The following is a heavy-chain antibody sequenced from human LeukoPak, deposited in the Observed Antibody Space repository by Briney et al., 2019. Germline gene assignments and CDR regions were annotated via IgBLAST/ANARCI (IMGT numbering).Heavy chain of an antibody. Sequence: ASVKVSCKASGYTFTSYGISWVRQAPGQGLEWMGWISAYNGNTNYAQKLQGRVTMTTDTSTSTAYMELRSLRSDDTAVYYCARSSQESYMARGPYMDVWGKGTTVTISS. V-gene: IGHV1-18*01. CDR2: ISAYNGNT. D-gene: IGHD3-10*01. CDR3: ARSSQESYMARGPYMDV. J-gene: IGHJ6*03. CDR1: GYTFTSYG.